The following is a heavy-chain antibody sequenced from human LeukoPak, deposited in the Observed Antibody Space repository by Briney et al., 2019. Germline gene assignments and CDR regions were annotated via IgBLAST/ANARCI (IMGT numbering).Heavy chain of an antibody. CDR3: AREPNWGSGY. D-gene: IGHD7-27*01. Sequence: GGPLRLSCAAPGFTFSNYVMIWVRQAPGKGLEWVSIIGTSGGDIHYADSVKGRFSISRDNSKNTLSLQMNSRRVVDTAVYHCAREPNWGSGYWGQGTLVTVSS. J-gene: IGHJ4*02. CDR1: GFTFSNYV. CDR2: IGTSGGDI. V-gene: IGHV3-23*01.